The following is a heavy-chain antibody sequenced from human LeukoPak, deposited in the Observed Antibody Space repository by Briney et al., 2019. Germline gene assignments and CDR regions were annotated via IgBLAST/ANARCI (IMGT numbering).Heavy chain of an antibody. CDR3: ARGYSYGYDTPDY. V-gene: IGHV3-21*01. J-gene: IGHJ4*02. Sequence: GGSLRLSCAASGFTFSSYSMNWVRQAPGKGLEWVSSISSSSSYIYYADSVKGRFTISRDNAKNSLYLQMNSLRAEDTAVYYCARGYSYGYDTPDYWGQGTLVTVSS. D-gene: IGHD5-18*01. CDR2: ISSSSSYI. CDR1: GFTFSSYS.